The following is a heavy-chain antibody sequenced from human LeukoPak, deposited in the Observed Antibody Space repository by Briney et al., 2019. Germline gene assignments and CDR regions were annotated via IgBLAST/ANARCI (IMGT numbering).Heavy chain of an antibody. Sequence: PGGSLRLSCAASGFTFSKYWMSWVRQAPGKGLEWVANIQQDGSEKYYVDSVKGRFTISRDNAKSSLYLQMSSLRAEDSAVYYCARAYFGVVIVGGMDVWGQGTTVTVSS. CDR2: IQQDGSEK. J-gene: IGHJ6*02. V-gene: IGHV3-7*01. D-gene: IGHD3-3*01. CDR1: GFTFSKYW. CDR3: ARAYFGVVIVGGMDV.